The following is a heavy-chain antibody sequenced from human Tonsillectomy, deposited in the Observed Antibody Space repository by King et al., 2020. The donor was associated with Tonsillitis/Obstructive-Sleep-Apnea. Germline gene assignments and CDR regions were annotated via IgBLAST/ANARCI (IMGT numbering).Heavy chain of an antibody. V-gene: IGHV4-39*01. CDR1: GGSISSSRNY. CDR3: ARHEYPGNYALDY. Sequence: QLQESGPGLVKSSETLSLTCTVSGGSISSSRNYWGWIRQPPGQGLEWIGSIYYSGSTYSNPSLKSRATMSVDTSKNQFSLKLSSVTAADTAVYYCARHEYPGNYALDYWGQGTRVTVSS. CDR2: IYYSGST. J-gene: IGHJ4*02. D-gene: IGHD3-16*01.